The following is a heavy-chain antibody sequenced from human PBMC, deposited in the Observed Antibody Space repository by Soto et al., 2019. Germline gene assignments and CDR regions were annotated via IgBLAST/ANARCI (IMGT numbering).Heavy chain of an antibody. CDR3: ARGRCGDY. CDR1: GYTFTSYV. V-gene: IGHV1-18*01. J-gene: IGHJ4*02. CDR2: ISAHNGNI. Sequence: QVHLVQSGAEVKKPGASVKVSCKASGYTFTSYVITWVRQAPGQGLECMGWISAHNGNIDYAQKLQGRVIVTRDTSSSTAYMELRSLRSDDTAVYYCARGRCGDYWGQGALVTVSS.